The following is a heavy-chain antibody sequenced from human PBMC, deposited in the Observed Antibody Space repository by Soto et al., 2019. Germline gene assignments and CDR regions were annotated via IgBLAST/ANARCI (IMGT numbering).Heavy chain of an antibody. CDR1: GFTFSSYA. CDR3: ARNIRTMGVIDY. CDR2: ISYDGSNK. Sequence: QVQLVESGGGVVQPGRSLRLSFADSGFTFSSYARHWVRQAQGKGLEWVAVISYDGSNKYYADSVKGRFTISRDNSKNTLYLQMTSQRAEDTAVYYCARNIRTMGVIDYWGQGTLVTVSS. D-gene: IGHD3-10*01. V-gene: IGHV3-30-3*01. J-gene: IGHJ4*02.